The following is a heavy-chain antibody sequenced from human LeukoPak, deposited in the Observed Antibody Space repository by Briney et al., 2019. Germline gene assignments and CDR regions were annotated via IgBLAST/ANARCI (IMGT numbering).Heavy chain of an antibody. J-gene: IGHJ6*02. Sequence: ASVKVSCKASGYTFTSYDINWVRQATGQGLEWMGWMNPNSGNTGYAQKFQGRVTMTRNTSISTAYMELSSLRSEDTAVYYCAREAYYDFRSGYFVSTKKYYYGMDVWGQGTTVTVSS. CDR2: MNPNSGNT. CDR1: GYTFTSYD. CDR3: AREAYYDFRSGYFVSTKKYYYGMDV. V-gene: IGHV1-8*01. D-gene: IGHD3-3*01.